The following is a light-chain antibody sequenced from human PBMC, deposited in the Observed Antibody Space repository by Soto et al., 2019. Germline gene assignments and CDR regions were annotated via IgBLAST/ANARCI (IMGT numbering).Light chain of an antibody. CDR1: QGISNY. CDR3: QKYNSVPWT. CDR2: AAS. Sequence: DIQMTQSPSSLSASVGDRVIITCRASQGISNYLAWYQQKPGKVPKLLIYAASTLQSGVPSRFSGSGSGTDVTLTISSLQPEDVATYYCQKYNSVPWTFGQGTKVEIK. J-gene: IGKJ1*01. V-gene: IGKV1-27*01.